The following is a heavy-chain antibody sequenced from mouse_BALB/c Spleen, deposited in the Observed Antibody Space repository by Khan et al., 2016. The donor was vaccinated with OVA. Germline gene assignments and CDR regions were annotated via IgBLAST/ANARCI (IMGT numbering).Heavy chain of an antibody. CDR3: ARRNYYGTVLFDY. D-gene: IGHD1-1*01. CDR1: GYNFTIYW. Sequence: QVQLQQSGAELVKPGTSVKLSCKASGYNFTIYWINWVKLRPGQSLEWIGDIYPGSGSTKYNEKFKNKATLTVDTSSRTAYMQLSSLASEDSALYYCARRNYYGTVLFDYWGQGTTLTVSS. CDR2: IYPGSGST. J-gene: IGHJ2*01. V-gene: IGHV1-55*01.